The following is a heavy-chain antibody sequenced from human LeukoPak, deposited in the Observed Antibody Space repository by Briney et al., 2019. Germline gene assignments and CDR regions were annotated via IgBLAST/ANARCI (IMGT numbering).Heavy chain of an antibody. CDR3: AREQQLVRGAFDV. CDR2: GSDGGST. Sequence: ASGTLSLTCVVSGGSISSTNWWNRVRPSPGKGLEWIGEGSDGGSTNYSSSLKSRVTLSMDKSKNQFSLKLTSVTVADVAVYCAREQQLVRGAFDVWGQGTPVT. J-gene: IGHJ3*01. V-gene: IGHV4-4*02. D-gene: IGHD4/OR15-4a*01. CDR1: GGSISSTNW.